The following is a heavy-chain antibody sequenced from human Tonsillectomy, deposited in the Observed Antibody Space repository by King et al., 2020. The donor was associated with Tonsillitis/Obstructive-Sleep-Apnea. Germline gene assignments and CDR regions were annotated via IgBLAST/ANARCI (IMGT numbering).Heavy chain of an antibody. D-gene: IGHD3-3*01. CDR2: ISYDGSNK. CDR3: ARALPPYYDFWSGYSRGSPWFDP. Sequence: VQLVESGGGVVQPGRSLRLSCAASGFTFSSYAMHWVRQAPGTGLEWVAVISYDGSNKYYADSVKGRFTISRDNSKNTLYLQMKSLRDEDTAVYYCARALPPYYDFWSGYSRGSPWFDPWGQGTLVTVSS. CDR1: GFTFSSYA. J-gene: IGHJ5*02. V-gene: IGHV3-30*01.